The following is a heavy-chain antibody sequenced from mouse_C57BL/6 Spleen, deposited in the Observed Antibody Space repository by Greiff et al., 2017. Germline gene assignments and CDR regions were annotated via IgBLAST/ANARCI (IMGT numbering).Heavy chain of an antibody. CDR3: ARRDYYGSSYGYAMCY. CDR2: IDPSDSYT. D-gene: IGHD1-1*01. Sequence: QVQLQQPGAELVMPGASVKLSCKASGYTFTSYWMHWVKQRPGQGLEWIGEIDPSDSYTNYNQKFKGKSTLTVDKSSSTAYMQLSSLTSEDSAVYYCARRDYYGSSYGYAMCYWGQGASVTVSS. CDR1: GYTFTSYW. J-gene: IGHJ4*01. V-gene: IGHV1-69*01.